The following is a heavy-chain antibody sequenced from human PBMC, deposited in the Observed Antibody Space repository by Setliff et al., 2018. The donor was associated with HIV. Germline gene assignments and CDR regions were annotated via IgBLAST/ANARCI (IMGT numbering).Heavy chain of an antibody. CDR1: GFTFGDYA. V-gene: IGHV3-49*04. Sequence: SGGSLRLSCTASGFTFGDYAMSWVRQAPGKGLEWVGFIRSKAYGGTTEYAASVKGRFTISRDDSKSIAYLKMNRLKTEDTAVYYCTRGRYSSGWSDYWGQGTLVTVSS. D-gene: IGHD6-19*01. CDR2: IRSKAYGGTT. J-gene: IGHJ4*02. CDR3: TRGRYSSGWSDY.